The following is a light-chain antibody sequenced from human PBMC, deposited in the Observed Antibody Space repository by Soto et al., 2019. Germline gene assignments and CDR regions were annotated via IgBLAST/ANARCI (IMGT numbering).Light chain of an antibody. CDR3: QQFGSSPRT. CDR2: GAS. J-gene: IGKJ1*01. CDR1: QSVTTTS. V-gene: IGKV3D-20*01. Sequence: EVEWTQSPATLSLSPGERVTLSCGASQSVTTTSIAWYQHRPGLAPRLLVDGASRRPTGIPDRFSGSGSGTDFTLTISRLEPEDFAVYYCQQFGSSPRTFGQGTKVEIK.